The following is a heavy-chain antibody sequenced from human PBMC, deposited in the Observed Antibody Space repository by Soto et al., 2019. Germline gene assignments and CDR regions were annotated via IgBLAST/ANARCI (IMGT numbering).Heavy chain of an antibody. V-gene: IGHV1-18*04. D-gene: IGHD4-17*01. CDR3: AMDYGDRPEYFKH. CDR1: GYTFTSYG. CDR2: ISPLKGRT. J-gene: IGHJ1*01. Sequence: QAQLVQSGPDLKRPGASMKVSCKASGYTFTSYGISWVRQAPGQGLEWMAWISPLKGRTQYSQKAQGRVTLSTDTSSNTAYMETTTLRVDDTAVYYCAMDYGDRPEYFKHWGQGTLVTVS.